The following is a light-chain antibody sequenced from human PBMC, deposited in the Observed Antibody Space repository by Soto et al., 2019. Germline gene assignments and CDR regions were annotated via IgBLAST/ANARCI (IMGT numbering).Light chain of an antibody. CDR1: QSVSSSS. CDR2: GAS. CDR3: KQYGSSPLT. V-gene: IGKV3-20*01. Sequence: EIVLTQSPGTLSLSPGERATLSCRASQSVSSSSLAWYQQKPGQAPRLLIYGASSRATGIPDRFSGSGSGTDFTLTISRLEPEDFAVYYCKQYGSSPLTFGGGTKVEIK. J-gene: IGKJ4*01.